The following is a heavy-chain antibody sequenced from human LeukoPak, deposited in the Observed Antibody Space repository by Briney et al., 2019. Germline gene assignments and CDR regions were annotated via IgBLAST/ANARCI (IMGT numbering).Heavy chain of an antibody. D-gene: IGHD3-10*01. CDR3: TAGPLLWFGELSDDAFDI. CDR2: IRSKANSYAT. V-gene: IGHV3-73*01. Sequence: PGGSLRLSYAASGFTFSGSAMHWVRQASGKGLEWVGRIRSKANSYATAYAASVKGRFTISRDDSKNTAYLQMNSLKTEDTAVYYCTAGPLLWFGELSDDAFDIWGQGTMVTVSS. CDR1: GFTFSGSA. J-gene: IGHJ3*02.